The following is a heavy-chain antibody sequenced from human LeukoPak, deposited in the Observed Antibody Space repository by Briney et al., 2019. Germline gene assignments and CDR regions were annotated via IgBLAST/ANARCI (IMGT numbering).Heavy chain of an antibody. Sequence: GGSLRLSCAASGFTFSSYGMHWVRQAPGKGLEWVAFIRYDGSNKYYADSVKGRFTISRDSAKNSLFLQMDSLRGEDTAVYYCARCTTGKTFGSLREIKKSREIDFWGQGTLVTVSS. V-gene: IGHV3-30*02. D-gene: IGHD1-1*01. CDR3: ARCTTGKTFGSLREIKKSREIDF. J-gene: IGHJ4*02. CDR1: GFTFSSYG. CDR2: IRYDGSNK.